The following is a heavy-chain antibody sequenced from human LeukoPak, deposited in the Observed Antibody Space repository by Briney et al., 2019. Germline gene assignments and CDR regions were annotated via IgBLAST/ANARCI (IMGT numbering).Heavy chain of an antibody. J-gene: IGHJ4*02. CDR1: GYTFTDNY. CDR3: ARDGDNSDKLLPDLGY. D-gene: IGHD3-22*01. V-gene: IGHV1-2*02. Sequence: ASVKVSCKASGYTFTDNYMHWVRQAPGQGLEWMGWINANTGGTNYAQKFQGRVTMTSDTSTSTAYMELSRLRSDDTAVYYCARDGDNSDKLLPDLGYWGQGTLVTVSS. CDR2: INANTGGT.